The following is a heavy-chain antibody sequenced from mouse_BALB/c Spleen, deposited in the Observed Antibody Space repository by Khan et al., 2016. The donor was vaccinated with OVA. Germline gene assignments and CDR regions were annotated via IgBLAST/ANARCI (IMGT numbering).Heavy chain of an antibody. CDR1: GYKFTDYI. J-gene: IGHJ3*01. CDR3: ARGGYSVFAY. V-gene: IGHV1-77*01. Sequence: QVQLQQSGPELVKPGASLKVSCKASGYKFTDYIIGWVKQSTRQGLEWIGDIFPGSGTPYYHEKFKDKATLTADKSSNTAYMQLSSLTAADSAVYFCARGGYSVFAYWGQGTLVTVSA. D-gene: IGHD2-14*01. CDR2: IFPGSGTP.